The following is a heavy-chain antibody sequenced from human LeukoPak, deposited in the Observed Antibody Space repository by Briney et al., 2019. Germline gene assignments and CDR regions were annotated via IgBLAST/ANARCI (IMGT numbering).Heavy chain of an antibody. D-gene: IGHD4-17*01. CDR2: ISSSSYI. CDR3: ARQGPYGDYSH. CDR1: GFTFRTYA. Sequence: GGSLRLSCAASGFTFRTYAMSWVRQAPGKGLEWVSSISSSSYILYTDSVKGRFTISRDNAKNSLFLQINSLRAEDTAVYYCARQGPYGDYSHWGQGTMVTVSS. J-gene: IGHJ4*02. V-gene: IGHV3-21*01.